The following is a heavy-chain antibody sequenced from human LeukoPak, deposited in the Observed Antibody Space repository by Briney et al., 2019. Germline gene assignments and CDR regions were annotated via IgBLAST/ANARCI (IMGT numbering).Heavy chain of an antibody. V-gene: IGHV4-59*01. CDR1: GGSISSYY. CDR3: ALDSSGYYPHGAFDI. D-gene: IGHD3-22*01. CDR2: IYYSGST. Sequence: PSETLSLTCTVSGGSISSYYWSWIRQPPGKGLEWIGYIYYSGSTNYNPSLKSRVTISVDTSKNQFSLKLSSVTAADTAVYYCALDSSGYYPHGAFDIWGQGTMVTVSS. J-gene: IGHJ3*02.